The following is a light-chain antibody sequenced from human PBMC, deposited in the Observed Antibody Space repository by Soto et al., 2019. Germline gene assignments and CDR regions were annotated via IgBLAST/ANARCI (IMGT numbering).Light chain of an antibody. Sequence: ATQMTQSLSSLSASVGDRIIMTCLPSLDIGSVLIWYQQKTGKARTLLICAASNLQSGVPSRFRGSRSGTEFTLTVSRLQPEDFPTYYWLQDHDDSWTFGQGTKV. V-gene: IGKV1-6*01. CDR3: LQDHDDSWT. J-gene: IGKJ1*01. CDR1: LDIGSV. CDR2: AAS.